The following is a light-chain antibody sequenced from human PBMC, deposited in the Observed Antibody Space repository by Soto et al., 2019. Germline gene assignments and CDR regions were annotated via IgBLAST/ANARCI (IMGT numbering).Light chain of an antibody. V-gene: IGKV1-12*01. CDR1: QSISNW. Sequence: DIQMTQSPSSVSASVGDRVTITCRASQSISNWLAWYQQKPGKAPKLLIYAASNLQSGVPSRFSGSGSGTDFSLTISSLQPEDFATYYCQQSDSFPITFGQGTRLESK. J-gene: IGKJ5*01. CDR2: AAS. CDR3: QQSDSFPIT.